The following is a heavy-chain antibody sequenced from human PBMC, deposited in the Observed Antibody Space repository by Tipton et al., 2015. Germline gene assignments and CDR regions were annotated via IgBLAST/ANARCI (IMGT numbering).Heavy chain of an antibody. CDR1: GFTFSSFG. V-gene: IGHV3-33*01. J-gene: IGHJ4*02. D-gene: IGHD6-13*01. CDR3: ARVAEYSSSWYYLDY. Sequence: SLRLSCAASGFTFSSFGMHWVRQAPGKGLEWVAVIWYDGSHNYYADSVKGRFTISRDNSKNTVYLQMNSLRAEDTAVYYCARVAEYSSSWYYLDYWGQGTLVTVSS. CDR2: IWYDGSHN.